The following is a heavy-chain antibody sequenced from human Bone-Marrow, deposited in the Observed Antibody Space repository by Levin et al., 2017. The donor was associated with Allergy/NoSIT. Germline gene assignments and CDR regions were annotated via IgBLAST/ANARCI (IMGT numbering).Heavy chain of an antibody. J-gene: IGHJ4*02. V-gene: IGHV4-59*11. CDR3: ARRRGGYGEGECNY. D-gene: IGHD3-10*01. CDR2: VYYSGST. Sequence: SETLSLTCAVSGGSMSNHYWGWIRQSPAKGLEWIGYVYYSGSTTYNASLKSRVTISIDTSKNQFSLELTSVTAADTAIYYCARRRGGYGEGECNYWGQGTPVVVSS. CDR1: GGSMSNHY.